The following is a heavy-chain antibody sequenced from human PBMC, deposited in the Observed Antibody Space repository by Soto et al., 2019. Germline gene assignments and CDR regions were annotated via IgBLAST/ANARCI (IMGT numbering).Heavy chain of an antibody. D-gene: IGHD5-18*01. CDR1: GFTFSSYS. CDR2: ISSSSSII. V-gene: IGHV3-48*01. CDR3: ERDRGHSYANNWFDP. J-gene: IGHJ5*02. Sequence: GGSLRLSCAASGFTFSSYSMNWVRQAPGKGLEWVSYISSSSSIIYYADSVKGRFTISRDNAKNSLYLQMNSLRAEDTAVYYCERDRGHSYANNWFDPWGQGTLVTVPS.